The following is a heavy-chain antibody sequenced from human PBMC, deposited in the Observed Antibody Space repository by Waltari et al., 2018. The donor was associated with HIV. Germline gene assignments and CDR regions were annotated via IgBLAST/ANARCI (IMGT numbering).Heavy chain of an antibody. V-gene: IGHV3-23*01. J-gene: IGHJ5*02. CDR3: AKGGASFGFDP. CDR1: GFTFNNYA. CDR2: STDTGIRT. Sequence: EVQLLESGGDLVQPGGSLRLSCVASGFTFNNYAMSWVRQAPGKGLEWVSGSTDTGIRTHYADSVKGRFTISRDNSKNTLNLQMNSLRAEDTAVYYCAKGGASFGFDPWGQGTLVTVSS. D-gene: IGHD1-26*01.